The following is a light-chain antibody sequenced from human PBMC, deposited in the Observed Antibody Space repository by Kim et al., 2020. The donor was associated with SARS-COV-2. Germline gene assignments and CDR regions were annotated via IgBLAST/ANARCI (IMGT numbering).Light chain of an antibody. Sequence: SGSAGDRVTITGRAGQSSSSDLKWDQQRRGKAPQLVIYAASSVQSGVPARCSGSGSGTEFTLTISSLQPEDLATYYCQQSYSTPPHFGQGTKLEI. CDR3: QQSYSTPPH. CDR2: AAS. J-gene: IGKJ2*01. CDR1: QSSSSD. V-gene: IGKV1-39*01.